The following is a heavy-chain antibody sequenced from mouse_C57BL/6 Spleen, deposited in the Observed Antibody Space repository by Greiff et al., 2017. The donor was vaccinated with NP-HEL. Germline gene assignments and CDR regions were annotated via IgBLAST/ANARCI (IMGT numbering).Heavy chain of an antibody. D-gene: IGHD3-2*02. Sequence: EVQLVESEGGLVQPGRSMKLSCTASGFTFSDYYMAWVRQAPEKGLEWVANINYDGSSIYYLDSLKSRFIISRDNAKNILYLQMSSLKSEDTATYYCARDRDSSGYDYAMDYWGQGTSVTVSS. CDR1: GFTFSDYY. CDR3: ARDRDSSGYDYAMDY. J-gene: IGHJ4*01. V-gene: IGHV5-16*01. CDR2: INYDGSSI.